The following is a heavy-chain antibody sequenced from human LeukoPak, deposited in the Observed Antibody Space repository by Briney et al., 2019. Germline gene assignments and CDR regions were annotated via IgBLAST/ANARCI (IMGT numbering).Heavy chain of an antibody. D-gene: IGHD6-19*01. CDR1: GFTFSSNW. CDR2: ISTDGSST. Sequence: GVSLRLSCAASGFTFSSNWMHWVRQGPGKGLVWVSRISTDGSSTTYADPVKGRFTISRDNAKNTLYLQMNSLRAEDTAVYYCSRASSSVPNLLDYWGQGTLVTVSS. V-gene: IGHV3-74*01. J-gene: IGHJ4*02. CDR3: SRASSSVPNLLDY.